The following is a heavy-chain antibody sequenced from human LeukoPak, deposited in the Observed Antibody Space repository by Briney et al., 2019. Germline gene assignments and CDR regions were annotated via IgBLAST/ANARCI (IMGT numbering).Heavy chain of an antibody. CDR2: IWYDGSNK. D-gene: IGHD1-26*01. Sequence: GGSLRLSCAASGFTFNYYGMHWVRQAPGKGLEWVAVIWYDGSNKYYADSVKGRFTISRDNSKNMLFLQMNSLRGDDTAVYYCAKYTGSYYYPPTWDYWGQGTQVTVSS. CDR3: AKYTGSYYYPPTWDY. CDR1: GFTFNYYG. V-gene: IGHV3-30*02. J-gene: IGHJ4*02.